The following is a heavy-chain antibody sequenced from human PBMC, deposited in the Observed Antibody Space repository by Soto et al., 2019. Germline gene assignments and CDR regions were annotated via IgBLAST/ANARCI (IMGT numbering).Heavy chain of an antibody. V-gene: IGHV4-31*03. CDR3: ASDRWYYYDSSGYAYFDY. CDR1: GGSISSGGYC. J-gene: IGHJ4*02. D-gene: IGHD3-22*01. Sequence: QVQLQESGPGLVKPSQTLSLTCTVSGGSISSGGYCWSWIRQHPGKGLEWIGYIYYSGSTYYNPSLKSRVTISVDTSKNQFFLKLSSVTAADTAVYYCASDRWYYYDSSGYAYFDYWGQGTLVTVSS. CDR2: IYYSGST.